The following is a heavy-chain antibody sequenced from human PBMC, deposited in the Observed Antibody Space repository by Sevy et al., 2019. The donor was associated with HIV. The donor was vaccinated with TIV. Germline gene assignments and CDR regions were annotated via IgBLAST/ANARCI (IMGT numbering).Heavy chain of an antibody. Sequence: GGSLRLSCAASGFTVSSNYMSWVRQAPGKGLEWVSVIYSDDSTYYADSVKGRFTISRDNSKNTLYLQMNSLRAEDTAVYYCATGIAAACHSFDYWGQGTLVTVSS. J-gene: IGHJ4*02. CDR3: ATGIAAACHSFDY. CDR1: GFTVSSNY. V-gene: IGHV3-53*01. D-gene: IGHD6-13*01. CDR2: IYSDDST.